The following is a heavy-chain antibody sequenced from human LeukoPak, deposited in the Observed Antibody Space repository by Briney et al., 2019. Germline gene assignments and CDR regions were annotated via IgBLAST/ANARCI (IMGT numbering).Heavy chain of an antibody. J-gene: IGHJ4*02. Sequence: GGSLRLSCAASGFTFSSYGMHWVRQAPGKGLECVAVIWYDGSNKYYADSVKGRFTISRDNSKNTLYLQMNSLRAEDTAVYYCARGPGDLPDYWGQGTLVTVSS. D-gene: IGHD1-26*01. V-gene: IGHV3-33*01. CDR2: IWYDGSNK. CDR3: ARGPGDLPDY. CDR1: GFTFSSYG.